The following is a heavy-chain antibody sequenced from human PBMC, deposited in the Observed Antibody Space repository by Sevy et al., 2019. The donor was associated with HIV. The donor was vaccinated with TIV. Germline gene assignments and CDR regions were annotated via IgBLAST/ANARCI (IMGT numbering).Heavy chain of an antibody. CDR1: GFTFNRYS. Sequence: GGSLRLSCVASGFTFNRYSMNWVRQTPGKGLEWISYITNNGDTIYYADSVKGRFTISRDNAKNSLYLQMNSLRVEDTAIYYCASPPWNSYVSLYYFDSWGQGILVTVSS. CDR2: ITNNGDTI. V-gene: IGHV3-48*01. D-gene: IGHD3-16*01. CDR3: ASPPWNSYVSLYYFDS. J-gene: IGHJ4*02.